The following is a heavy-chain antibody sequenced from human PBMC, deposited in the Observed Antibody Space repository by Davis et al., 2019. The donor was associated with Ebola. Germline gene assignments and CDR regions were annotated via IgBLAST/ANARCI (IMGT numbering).Heavy chain of an antibody. CDR3: ARVRFGDTAVDY. CDR2: IGTAGDT. Sequence: PGGSLRLSCAASGFTFSSYDMHWVRQGTGKGLEWVSAIGTAGDTYYPGSVKGRFTISRENAKNSLYLQMNSLRAEDTAVYHCARVRFGDTAVDYWGQGTLVTVSS. D-gene: IGHD5-18*01. V-gene: IGHV3-13*01. CDR1: GFTFSSYD. J-gene: IGHJ4*02.